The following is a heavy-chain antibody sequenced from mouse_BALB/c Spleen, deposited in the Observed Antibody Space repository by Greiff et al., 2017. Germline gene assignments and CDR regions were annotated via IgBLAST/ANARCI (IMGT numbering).Heavy chain of an antibody. V-gene: IGHV1-63*01. CDR2: IYPGSGNT. CDR3: ARGYDRFAY. CDR1: GYAFTNYW. D-gene: IGHD2-3*01. J-gene: IGHJ3*01. Sequence: VQLQQSGAELVRPGTSVKISCKASGYAFTNYWLGWVKQRPGHGLEWIGDIYPGSGNTYYNEKFKGKATLTADKSSSTAYMQLSSLTSEDSAVYFCARGYDRFAYWGQGTLVTVSA.